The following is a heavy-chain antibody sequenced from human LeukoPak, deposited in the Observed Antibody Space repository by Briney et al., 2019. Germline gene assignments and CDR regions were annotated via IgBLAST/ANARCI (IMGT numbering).Heavy chain of an antibody. Sequence: ASVKVSCKASGYTFTGYYMHRVPQSPGQGLECMGRINPNSGGTNYAQKFQGRVTMTTDTSISTAYMEMSRLRSVDTCVYYCARDLIYYDSSGLTWGQGTLVTVSS. V-gene: IGHV1-2*05. CDR3: ARDLIYYDSSGLT. D-gene: IGHD3-22*01. CDR1: GYTFTGYY. CDR2: INPNSGGT. J-gene: IGHJ5*02.